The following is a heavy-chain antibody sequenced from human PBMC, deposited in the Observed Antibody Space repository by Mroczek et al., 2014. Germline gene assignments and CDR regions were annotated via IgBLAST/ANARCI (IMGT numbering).Heavy chain of an antibody. CDR3: AREEACSSTSCSFDY. CDR1: GYTFTGYY. J-gene: IGHJ4*02. Sequence: VQLVQSGAEVKKPGASVKVSCKASGYTFTGYYMHWVRQAPGQGLEWMGWINPNSGGTNYAQKFQGRVTMTRDTSISTAYMELSRLRSDDTAVYYCAREEACSSTSCSFDYWGQGTLVTVSS. CDR2: INPNSGGT. V-gene: IGHV1-2*02. D-gene: IGHD2-2*01.